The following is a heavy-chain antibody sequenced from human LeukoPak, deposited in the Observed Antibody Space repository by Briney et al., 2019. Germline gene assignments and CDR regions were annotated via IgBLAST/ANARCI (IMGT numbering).Heavy chain of an antibody. Sequence: PGGSLRLSCTASGFTFSSYYMHWVRQTPGKGLEWVAAISYAGSNTHYADSVKGRFTISRDNSKNTMFLQMSSLRAEDTALYYCARDERGFFYYMDVWGKGTTVTVSS. CDR3: ARDERGFFYYMDV. CDR2: ISYAGSNT. V-gene: IGHV3-30*03. CDR1: GFTFSSYY. D-gene: IGHD2-15*01. J-gene: IGHJ6*03.